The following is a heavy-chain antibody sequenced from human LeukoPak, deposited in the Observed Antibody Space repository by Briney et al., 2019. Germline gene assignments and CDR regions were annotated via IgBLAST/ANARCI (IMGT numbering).Heavy chain of an antibody. CDR3: AKVRGWFGELFYFDY. D-gene: IGHD3-10*01. V-gene: IGHV3-48*01. J-gene: IGHJ4*02. CDR2: INSGSTTI. Sequence: PGGSLRLSCAASGFTLSKYSMNWVRQAPWKGLEWVSYINSGSTTIYYAASVKGRFTISRDNSKNTLYLQMNSLRAEDTAVYYCAKVRGWFGELFYFDYWGQGTLVTVSS. CDR1: GFTLSKYS.